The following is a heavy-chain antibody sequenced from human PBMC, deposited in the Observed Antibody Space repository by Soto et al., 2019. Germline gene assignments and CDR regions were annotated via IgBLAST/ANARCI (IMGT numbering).Heavy chain of an antibody. J-gene: IGHJ5*02. CDR1: GFTFTSYA. CDR3: ARDYYYDSSGLPLTWAP. D-gene: IGHD3-22*01. CDR2: ISGSGGST. V-gene: IGHV3-23*01. Sequence: GGSLRLSCAASGFTFTSYAMIWVRQAPGKGLEWVSAISGSGGSTYYADSVKGRFTISRDNSKNTLYLQMNSLRAEDTAVYYCARDYYYDSSGLPLTWAPWGQGTLVTVSS.